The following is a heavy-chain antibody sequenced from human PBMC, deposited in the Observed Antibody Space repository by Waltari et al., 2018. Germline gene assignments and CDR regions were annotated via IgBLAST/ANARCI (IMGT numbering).Heavy chain of an antibody. CDR2: IYYSGST. V-gene: IGHV4-59*11. Sequence: QVQLQESGPGLVKPSETLSLTCTVSGGSISSHYWSWIRQPPGKGLEWIGYIYYSGSTNYNPSLKSRVTISVDTSKNQFSLKLSSVTAADTAVYYCARSLGGYPRFGYWGQGTLVTVSS. CDR1: GGSISSHY. J-gene: IGHJ4*02. CDR3: ARSLGGYPRFGY. D-gene: IGHD6-25*01.